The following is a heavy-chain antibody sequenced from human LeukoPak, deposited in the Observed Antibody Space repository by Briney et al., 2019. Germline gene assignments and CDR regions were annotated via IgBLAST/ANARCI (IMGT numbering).Heavy chain of an antibody. CDR3: AREVVPAAFGY. CDR2: IYYSGST. D-gene: IGHD2-2*01. J-gene: IGHJ4*02. V-gene: IGHV4-39*07. Sequence: SETLSLTCSVSGDSISTSSYYWGWIRQPPGKGLEWIGTIYYSGSTYYNPSLKSRVTISVDTSKNQFSLKLSSVTAADTAVYYCAREVVPAAFGYWGQGTLVTVSS. CDR1: GDSISTSSYY.